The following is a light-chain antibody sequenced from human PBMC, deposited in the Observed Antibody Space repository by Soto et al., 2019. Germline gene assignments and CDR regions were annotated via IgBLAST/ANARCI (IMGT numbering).Light chain of an antibody. Sequence: QSALTQPASVSGSPGQSITISCTGTSSDVGGYNYVSWYQQHPGKAPKLMIYDVSNRPSGVSNRFSGSTSGNTASLTIYGLQAEDEADYYCSSYTSSSTMVFGGGTKLTVL. CDR2: DVS. CDR1: SSDVGGYNY. V-gene: IGLV2-14*01. J-gene: IGLJ2*01. CDR3: SSYTSSSTMV.